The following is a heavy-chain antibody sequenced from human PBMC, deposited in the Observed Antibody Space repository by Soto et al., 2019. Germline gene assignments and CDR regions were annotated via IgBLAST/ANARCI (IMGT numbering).Heavy chain of an antibody. J-gene: IGHJ4*02. CDR3: ARLTYYYDSSGSKALDY. D-gene: IGHD3-22*01. Sequence: SGPTLVNPTQTLTLTCTFSGFSLSTSGVGVGWIRQPPGKALEWLALIYWDDDKRYSPSLKSRLTITKDTSKNQVVLTMTNMDPVDTATYYCARLTYYYDSSGSKALDYWGQGTLVTVSS. CDR2: IYWDDDK. V-gene: IGHV2-5*02. CDR1: GFSLSTSGVG.